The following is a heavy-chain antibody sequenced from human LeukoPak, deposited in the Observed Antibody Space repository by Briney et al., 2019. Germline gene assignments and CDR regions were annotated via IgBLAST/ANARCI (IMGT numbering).Heavy chain of an antibody. CDR1: GYLFTNYW. D-gene: IGHD3-22*01. CDR2: IYPDDSDT. Sequence: GESLQISCMGSGYLFTNYWIAWVRQMPGKGLGWMGIIYPDDSDTRYSPSFQGQVTISADKSISTAYLQWSSLKASDTAMYYCARRSYYDSGGYYYDFWGQGTLVTVSS. J-gene: IGHJ4*02. V-gene: IGHV5-51*01. CDR3: ARRSYYDSGGYYYDF.